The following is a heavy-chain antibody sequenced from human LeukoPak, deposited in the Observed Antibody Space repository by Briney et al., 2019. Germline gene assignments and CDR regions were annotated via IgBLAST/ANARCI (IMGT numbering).Heavy chain of an antibody. D-gene: IGHD3/OR15-3a*01. J-gene: IGHJ5*02. CDR2: INPSGGST. CDR1: GYTFTSYY. Sequence: ASVKVSSKASGYTFTSYYMHWVRQAPGQGLEWMGIINPSGGSTSYAQKFQGRVTMTRDMSTSTVYMELSSLRSEDTAVYYCAGDSAGTEYWFDPWGQGTLVTVSS. CDR3: AGDSAGTEYWFDP. V-gene: IGHV1-46*01.